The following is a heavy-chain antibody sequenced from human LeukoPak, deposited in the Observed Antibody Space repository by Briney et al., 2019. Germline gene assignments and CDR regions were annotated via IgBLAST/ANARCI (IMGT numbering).Heavy chain of an antibody. CDR1: GYTFTGYY. D-gene: IGHD3-9*01. Sequence: ASVKVSCKASGYTFTGYYIHWVRQAPGPGLECMGWINPNSSGTNYEQKFQGRVTMTRDTSISTAYMELSRLRSDGTAVYYCARDYDSRFRYFDINYYYYMDVWGKGTTVTVSS. V-gene: IGHV1-2*02. J-gene: IGHJ6*03. CDR3: ARDYDSRFRYFDINYYYYMDV. CDR2: INPNSSGT.